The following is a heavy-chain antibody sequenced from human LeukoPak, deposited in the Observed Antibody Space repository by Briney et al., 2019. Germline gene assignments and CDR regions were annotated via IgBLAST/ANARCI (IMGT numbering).Heavy chain of an antibody. Sequence: PSETLSLTCTVSGGSISSYYWSWIRQPPGKRLEWIGYIYYTGSAHYNPSLKSRVTISVDTSKNQFSLRLSSVTAADTAVYYCARDRDSSSWFSNWFDPWGQGTLVTVSS. V-gene: IGHV4-59*01. D-gene: IGHD6-13*01. J-gene: IGHJ5*02. CDR3: ARDRDSSSWFSNWFDP. CDR1: GGSISSYY. CDR2: IYYTGSA.